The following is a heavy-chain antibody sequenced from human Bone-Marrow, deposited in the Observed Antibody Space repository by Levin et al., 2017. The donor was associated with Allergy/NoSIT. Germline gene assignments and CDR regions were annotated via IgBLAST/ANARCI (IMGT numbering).Heavy chain of an antibody. CDR3: AKVEDYSNYVDYYYGMDD. J-gene: IGHJ6*02. CDR2: INGSGGGK. D-gene: IGHD4-11*01. Sequence: GGSLRLSCVASGFTFSNYAISWVRQAPGKGLEWISTINGSGGGKYYAESVKGRFTISRDNSKNTLFLQMNSLRAEDTAVYYCAKVEDYSNYVDYYYGMDDWGPGTTVTVSS. V-gene: IGHV3-23*01. CDR1: GFTFSNYA.